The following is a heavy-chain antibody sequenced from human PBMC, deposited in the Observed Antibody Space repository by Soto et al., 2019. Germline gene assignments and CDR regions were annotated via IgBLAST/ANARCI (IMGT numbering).Heavy chain of an antibody. Sequence: PSETLSLTCTVSGGSISSYYWSWIRQPPGKGLEWIGYIYYSGSTNYNPSLKSRVTISVDTSKNQFSLKLSSVTAADTAVYYCARNGGYDLYYFDYWGQGSLVTVS. V-gene: IGHV4-59*08. J-gene: IGHJ4*02. D-gene: IGHD5-12*01. CDR3: ARNGGYDLYYFDY. CDR2: IYYSGST. CDR1: GGSISSYY.